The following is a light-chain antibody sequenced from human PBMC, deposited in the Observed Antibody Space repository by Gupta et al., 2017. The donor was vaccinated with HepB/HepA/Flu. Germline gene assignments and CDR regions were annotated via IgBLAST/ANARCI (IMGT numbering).Light chain of an antibody. V-gene: IGLV3-21*03. CDR1: NIGSES. Sequence: SYVLTQPPSVSVAPGKTAKITCGGNNIGSESVHWYQQKPGQAPVLIVYDDSDRPSGIPERFSGSNSGNTATLTISRVEAGDEADYYCQVWDSNRDHWVFGGGTRLTVL. CDR3: QVWDSNRDHWV. J-gene: IGLJ3*02. CDR2: DDS.